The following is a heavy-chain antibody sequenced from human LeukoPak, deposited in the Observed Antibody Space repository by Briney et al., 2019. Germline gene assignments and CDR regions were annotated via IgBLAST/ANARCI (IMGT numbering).Heavy chain of an antibody. CDR2: INSDETT. J-gene: IGHJ4*02. CDR3: AKDRIAAAGTPLY. D-gene: IGHD6-13*01. CDR1: GFTLSSYG. Sequence: GGSLRLSCAASGFTLSSYGIHWVRQAPGRGLVWVSHINSDETTTFADSVKGRFTISRDNSKNTLYLQMNSLRAEDTAVYYCAKDRIAAAGTPLYWGQGTLVTVSS. V-gene: IGHV3-74*01.